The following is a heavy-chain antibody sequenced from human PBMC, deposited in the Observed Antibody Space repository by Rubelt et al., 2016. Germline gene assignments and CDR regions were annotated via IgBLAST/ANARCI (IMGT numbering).Heavy chain of an antibody. J-gene: IGHJ4*02. Sequence: QVQLVESGGGVVQPGRSLRLSCAASGFTFSSYGMHWVRQAPGKGLEWVAIIWYDGSNENYADSVKGRFTISRDNSKNTLYLQRNSRTAEDTAVYYCAREGEPYSGSYGGYFDYWGQGTLVTVSS. D-gene: IGHD1-26*01. CDR2: IWYDGSNE. V-gene: IGHV3-33*01. CDR1: GFTFSSYG. CDR3: AREGEPYSGSYGGYFDY.